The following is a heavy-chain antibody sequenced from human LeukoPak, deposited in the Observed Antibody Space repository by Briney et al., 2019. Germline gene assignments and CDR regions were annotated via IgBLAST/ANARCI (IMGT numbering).Heavy chain of an antibody. Sequence: PGGSLRLSCAASGFTFDNYNMHWVRQAPGKGLEWVSLINRDGGSTYYADSVKGRFTISRDNSKNTLYLQMNSLRAEDTAVYYCAKVISGANYFDYWGQGTLVTVSS. D-gene: IGHD1-14*01. J-gene: IGHJ4*02. CDR1: GFTFDNYN. CDR3: AKVISGANYFDY. CDR2: INRDGGST. V-gene: IGHV3-43*01.